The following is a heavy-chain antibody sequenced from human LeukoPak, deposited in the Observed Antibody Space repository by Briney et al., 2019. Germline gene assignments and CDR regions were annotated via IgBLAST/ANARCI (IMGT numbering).Heavy chain of an antibody. J-gene: IGHJ6*03. V-gene: IGHV4-38-2*02. Sequence: SETLSLTCTVSGYSISSGHYWGWIRQPPGKGLEWIGSMYHSGSTYYNPPLKSRVTISEDTSKNQFSLKLRSVTAADTAVYYCARGHSIEPYYYYYYMDVWGKGTTVTVSS. D-gene: IGHD4-11*01. CDR2: MYHSGST. CDR3: ARGHSIEPYYYYYYMDV. CDR1: GYSISSGHY.